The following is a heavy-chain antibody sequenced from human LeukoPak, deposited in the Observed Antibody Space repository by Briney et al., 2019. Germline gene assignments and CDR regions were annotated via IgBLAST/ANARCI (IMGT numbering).Heavy chain of an antibody. J-gene: IGHJ6*02. CDR3: VRDWGPAAIGASYSYHGMDV. D-gene: IGHD2-2*02. CDR2: IYYSGST. V-gene: IGHV4-31*03. CDR1: GGSISSGGYY. Sequence: SETLSLTCTVSGGSISSGGYYWSWIRQHPGKGLEWIGYIYYSGSTYYNPSLKSRVTISVDTSKNQFSLKLSSVTAADTAVYYCVRDWGPAAIGASYSYHGMDVWGQGTTVTVSS.